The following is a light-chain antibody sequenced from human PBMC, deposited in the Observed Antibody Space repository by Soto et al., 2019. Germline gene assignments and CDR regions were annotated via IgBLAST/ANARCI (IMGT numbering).Light chain of an antibody. Sequence: DIQMTQSPSTVSAYVGDSVTITCRASQSITTWLAWYQQRPGKAPKLLIYKAINLQSGVPSRFSGSGSGTEFTLTISSLQPDDFGTYYCQRYNDYQYVFGQGTKLDMK. J-gene: IGKJ2*01. CDR2: KAI. CDR1: QSITTW. V-gene: IGKV1-5*03. CDR3: QRYNDYQYV.